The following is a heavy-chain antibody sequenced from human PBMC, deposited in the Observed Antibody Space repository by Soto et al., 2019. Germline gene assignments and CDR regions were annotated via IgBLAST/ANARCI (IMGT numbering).Heavy chain of an antibody. J-gene: IGHJ6*02. V-gene: IGHV3-15*07. CDR3: TTDSEGFWSGSYYYYGMDV. CDR2: IKSKTDGGTT. Sequence: PGGSLRLSCAASGFTFSNAWMNWVRQAPGKGLEWVGRIKSKTDGGTTDYAAPVKGRFTISRDDSKNTLYLQMNSLKTEDTAVYYCTTDSEGFWSGSYYYYGMDVWGQGTTVTVSS. D-gene: IGHD3-3*01. CDR1: GFTFSNAW.